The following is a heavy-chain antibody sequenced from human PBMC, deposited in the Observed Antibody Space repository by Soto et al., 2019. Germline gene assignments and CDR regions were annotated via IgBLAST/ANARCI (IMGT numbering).Heavy chain of an antibody. CDR3: VRERGFTGCYAY. D-gene: IGHD2-15*01. V-gene: IGHV4-59*01. CDR1: GGSISSYY. Sequence: SETLSLTCTVSGGSISSYYWSWIRQPPGKGLEWIGYIYFRGSTNYNPSLKSRVTISVDTSKNQFSLKLNSATAADTAMYYCVRERGFTGCYAYWGQGTLVTVSS. CDR2: IYFRGST. J-gene: IGHJ4*02.